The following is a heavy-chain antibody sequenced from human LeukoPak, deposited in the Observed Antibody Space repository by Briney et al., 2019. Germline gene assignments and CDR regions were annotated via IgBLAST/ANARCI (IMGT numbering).Heavy chain of an antibody. CDR3: ARRAGAYSHPYDY. CDR1: GFTDYA. Sequence: GGSLRLSCVASGFTDYAIHWVRQAPGKVLEWVAVISYDGSYRYYADSVKGRFTISRDNSKNTLYLQMNSLRAEDTAVYYCARRAGAYSHPYDYWGQGTLVTVSS. D-gene: IGHD4/OR15-4a*01. J-gene: IGHJ4*02. CDR2: ISYDGSYR. V-gene: IGHV3-30*14.